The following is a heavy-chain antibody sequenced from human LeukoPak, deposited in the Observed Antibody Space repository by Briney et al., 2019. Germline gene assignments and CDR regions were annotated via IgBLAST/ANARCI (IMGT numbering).Heavy chain of an antibody. CDR3: ARQEPYSSGWYQHYYYYGMDV. V-gene: IGHV4-34*01. CDR1: GGSFSGYY. Sequence: PSETLSLTCAVYGGSFSGYYWSWIRQPPGKGLEWIGEINHSGSTNYNPSLKSRVTISVDTSKNQFSLKLSSVTAADTAVHYCARQEPYSSGWYQHYYYYGMDVWGQGTTVTVSS. CDR2: INHSGST. D-gene: IGHD6-19*01. J-gene: IGHJ6*02.